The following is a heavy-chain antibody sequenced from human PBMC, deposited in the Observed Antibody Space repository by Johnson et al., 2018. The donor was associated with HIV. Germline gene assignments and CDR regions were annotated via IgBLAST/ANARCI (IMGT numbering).Heavy chain of an antibody. V-gene: IGHV3-9*01. Sequence: VESGGGLVQPGRSLRLSCAASGFTFDDYAMHWVRQAPGKGLEWVSGINWNGGSTGYADSVKGRFTISRDNAKNSLYLQMNSLRAEETALYYCARDRGQRAPLCAFDIWGQGTRVTVSS. CDR1: GFTFDDYA. CDR2: INWNGGST. D-gene: IGHD3-10*01. J-gene: IGHJ3*02. CDR3: ARDRGQRAPLCAFDI.